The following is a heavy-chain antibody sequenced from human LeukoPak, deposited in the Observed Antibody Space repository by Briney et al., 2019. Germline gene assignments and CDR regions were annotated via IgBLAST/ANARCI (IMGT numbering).Heavy chain of an antibody. J-gene: IGHJ4*02. CDR1: GGPFISYA. V-gene: IGHV1-69*04. CDR3: AKYIGYGNYDY. Sequence: APVKASCNASGGPFISYAISWVPQAPGQGLEGMGRIIPILGIANYAQKFQGRVMITANKSTSTAYMVLSSLRSENTAVYYCAKYIGYGNYDYWGQGALVTVSS. CDR2: IIPILGIA. D-gene: IGHD5-12*01.